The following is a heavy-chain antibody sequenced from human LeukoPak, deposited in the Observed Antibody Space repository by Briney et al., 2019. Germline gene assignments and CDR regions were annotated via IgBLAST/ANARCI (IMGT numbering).Heavy chain of an antibody. J-gene: IGHJ5*02. CDR2: IYTSGST. V-gene: IGHV4-4*07. CDR3: ARDSVNCSSTSCPRPPNWFDP. CDR1: GGSISSYY. D-gene: IGHD2-2*01. Sequence: SEALSPTCTVSGGSISSYYWSWIRQPAGKGLEWIGRIYTSGSTNYNPSLKSRVTMSVDTSKNQFSLKLSSVTAADTAVYYCARDSVNCSSTSCPRPPNWFDPWGQGTLVTVSS.